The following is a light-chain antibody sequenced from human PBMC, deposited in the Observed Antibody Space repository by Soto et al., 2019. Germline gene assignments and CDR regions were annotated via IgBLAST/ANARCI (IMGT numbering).Light chain of an antibody. Sequence: DIQMTQSPSSLSASVGDRITITCLSSQIIDTWLAWYQQKPGKAPKLLIYKASSLENGVPSRFSGSGSGTEFTLTISSLQPDDFATYYCQQYETYSPWTFGQGTKVDI. V-gene: IGKV1-5*03. CDR1: QIIDTW. J-gene: IGKJ1*01. CDR2: KAS. CDR3: QQYETYSPWT.